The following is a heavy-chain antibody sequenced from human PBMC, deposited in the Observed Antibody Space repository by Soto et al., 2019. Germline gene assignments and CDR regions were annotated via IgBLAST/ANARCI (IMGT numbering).Heavy chain of an antibody. CDR3: ARANTYAKVWVTSRHLFHFAY. CDR2: INDSGTT. V-gene: IGHV4-34*02. Sequence: HVQLQQGGAGLLRPAETLSLTCAAHGETFSGYYWTWIRQTRGKGLEGIGEINDSGTTNYNPSLRSRVSISFDTATSPSPLPLPSVSAAATAVYYCARANTYAKVWVTSRHLFHFAYWAPGPLLSVSS. J-gene: IGHJ4*02. CDR1: GETFSGYY. D-gene: IGHD3-16*02.